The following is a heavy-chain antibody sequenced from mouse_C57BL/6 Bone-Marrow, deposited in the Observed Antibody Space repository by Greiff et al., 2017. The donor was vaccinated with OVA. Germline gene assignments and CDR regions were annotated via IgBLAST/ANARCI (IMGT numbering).Heavy chain of an antibody. V-gene: IGHV1-22*01. D-gene: IGHD4-1*01. CDR2: INTNNGGT. Sequence: EVQLQQSGPELVKPGASVKMSCKASGYTFTDYNMHWVKQSHGKSLEWIGNINTNNGGTSYHQKFKGQATLTINKSSSNAYMALRSLTSVDSAVYYCSRSNWVLRYYWGQGTTLTVSS. CDR1: GYTFTDYN. J-gene: IGHJ2*01. CDR3: SRSNWVLRYY.